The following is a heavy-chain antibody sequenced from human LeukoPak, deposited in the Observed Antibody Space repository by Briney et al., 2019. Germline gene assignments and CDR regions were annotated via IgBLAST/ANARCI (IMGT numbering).Heavy chain of an antibody. Sequence: ASVKVSCKASGYTFTTYDISWVRQAPGQGLERMGWISAYNGNTNYAQILQGRVTMTTDTSTNTAYMELRSLRSDDTAVYYCARDRNLASYDILTGYRGFDYWGRGTLVTVSS. CDR3: ARDRNLASYDILTGYRGFDY. J-gene: IGHJ4*02. D-gene: IGHD3-9*01. CDR1: GYTFTTYD. CDR2: ISAYNGNT. V-gene: IGHV1-18*01.